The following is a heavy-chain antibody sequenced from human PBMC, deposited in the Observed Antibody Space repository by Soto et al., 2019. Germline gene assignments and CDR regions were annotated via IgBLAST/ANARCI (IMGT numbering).Heavy chain of an antibody. D-gene: IGHD5-12*01. CDR2: INHSGST. CDR3: ASRPRYRYRGYENGDY. J-gene: IGHJ4*02. CDR1: GGSFSGYY. Sequence: PSETLSLTCAVYGGSFSGYYWSWIRQPPGKGLEWIVEINHSGSTNYNPSLKSRVTISVDTSQNQFSLKLGSVTAPETAVFYCASRPRYRYRGYENGDYWGQGTLVTVSS. V-gene: IGHV4-34*01.